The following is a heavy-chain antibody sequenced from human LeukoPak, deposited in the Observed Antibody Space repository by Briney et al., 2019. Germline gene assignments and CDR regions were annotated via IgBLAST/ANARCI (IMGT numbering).Heavy chain of an antibody. CDR1: GGSISSSTYY. D-gene: IGHD5-24*01. J-gene: IGHJ5*02. CDR3: ARRLRGGDGYLNWFDP. Sequence: SETLSLTCTVSGGSISSSTYYWGWIRQPPGKGLERIGSIYYSGSTYYNPSLKSRVTISVDTSKNQFSLKLTSVTAADTAVYYCARRLRGGDGYLNWFDPWGQGALVTVSS. CDR2: IYYSGST. V-gene: IGHV4-39*01.